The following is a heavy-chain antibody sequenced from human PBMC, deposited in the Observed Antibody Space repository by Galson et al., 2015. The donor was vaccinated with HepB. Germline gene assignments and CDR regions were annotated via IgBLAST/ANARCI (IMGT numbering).Heavy chain of an antibody. CDR1: GFTFSSYA. CDR3: ARDGATVTVTPWYYFDY. CDR2: ISYDGSNK. J-gene: IGHJ4*02. D-gene: IGHD4-11*01. V-gene: IGHV3-30-3*01. Sequence: SLRLSCAASGFTFSSYAMHWVRQAPGKGLEWVAVISYDGSNKYYADSVKGRFTISRDNSKNTLYLQMNSLRAEDTAVYYCARDGATVTVTPWYYFDYWGQGTLVTVSS.